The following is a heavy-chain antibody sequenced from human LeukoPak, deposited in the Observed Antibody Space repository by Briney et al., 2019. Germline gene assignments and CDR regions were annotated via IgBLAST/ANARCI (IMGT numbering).Heavy chain of an antibody. CDR3: AKRSGPNSGPFDS. CDR2: VRKDATEK. CDR1: GFIFTEYG. J-gene: IGHJ4*02. Sequence: GGSLRLSCAASGFIFTEYGMYWVRRAPGKGLEWVAFVRKDATEKKYADSVEGRFTISRDDSENTVYLKMNNLRVDDTAVYYCAKRSGPNSGPFDSWGQGTPVIVSS. V-gene: IGHV3-33*07. D-gene: IGHD5-24*01.